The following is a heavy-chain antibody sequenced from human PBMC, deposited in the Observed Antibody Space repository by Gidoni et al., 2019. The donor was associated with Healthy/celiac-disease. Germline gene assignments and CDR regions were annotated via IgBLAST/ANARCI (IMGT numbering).Heavy chain of an antibody. CDR3: ARGPADRYKPRVGPAYDY. V-gene: IGHV1-69*02. J-gene: IGHJ4*02. CDR2: IIPILGIA. D-gene: IGHD1-20*01. CDR1: GGTFSSYT. Sequence: QVQLVQSGAEVKKPGSSVKVSCKAPGGTFSSYTISWVRQAPGQGLEWMGRIIPILGIANYAQKFQGRVTITADKSTSTAYMELSSLRSEDTAVYYCARGPADRYKPRVGPAYDYWGQGTLVTVSS.